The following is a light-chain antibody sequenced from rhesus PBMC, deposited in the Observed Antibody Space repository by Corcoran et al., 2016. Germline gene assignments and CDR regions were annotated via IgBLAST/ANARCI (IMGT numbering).Light chain of an antibody. CDR3: RQTLQTPRT. Sequence: DIVMTQTPLSLPVTPGEPASISCRYSQSLLDSDGYTHLHWYLQKPGQSPQLLIYLVSNRASGVPDRFSGSGSGTEFTRKISRVEAEDVGVYYCRQTLQTPRTFGQGTKVEIK. CDR2: LVS. V-gene: IGKV2-78*01. CDR1: QSLLDSDGYTH. J-gene: IGKJ1*01.